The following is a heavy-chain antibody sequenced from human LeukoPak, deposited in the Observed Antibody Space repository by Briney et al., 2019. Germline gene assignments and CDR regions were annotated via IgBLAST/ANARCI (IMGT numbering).Heavy chain of an antibody. D-gene: IGHD3-3*01. CDR2: ISGSGGST. CDR3: AKILRFLEWLLPPFDY. J-gene: IGHJ4*02. CDR1: GFTFSSYA. V-gene: IGHV3-23*01. Sequence: GGSLRLSCAASGFTFSSYAMSWVRQAPGKRQEWVSAISGSGGSTYYADSVKGRFTISRDNSKNTLYLQMNSLRAEDTAVYYCAKILRFLEWLLPPFDYWGQGTLVTVSS.